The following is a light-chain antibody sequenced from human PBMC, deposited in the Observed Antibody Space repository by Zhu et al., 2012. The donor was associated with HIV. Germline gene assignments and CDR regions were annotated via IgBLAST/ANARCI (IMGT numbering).Light chain of an antibody. J-gene: IGKJ4*01. CDR2: GAS. V-gene: IGKV3-20*01. CDR3: QQYGGSPPVT. Sequence: EIVLTQSPGTLSLSPGERATLSCRASQSVSSSYLAWYQQKPGQAPRLLIYGASSRATGIPDRFSGSGSGTDFTLTTSRLEPEDFAVYYCQQYGGSPPVTFGGGTKVEIK. CDR1: QSVSSSY.